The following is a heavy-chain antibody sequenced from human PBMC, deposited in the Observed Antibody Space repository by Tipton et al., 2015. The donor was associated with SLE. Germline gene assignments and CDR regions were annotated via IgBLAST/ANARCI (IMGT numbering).Heavy chain of an antibody. D-gene: IGHD6-19*01. J-gene: IGHJ4*02. CDR2: IYYSGST. CDR3: ATELFRGYTSGWGPDY. V-gene: IGHV4-59*12. Sequence: TLSLTCTVSGVSISSYYWSWIRQPPGKGLEWIGYIYYSGSTNYNPSLKSRVTMSVDRSKNQFSLRLTSVTAADTAVYYCATELFRGYTSGWGPDYWGQGTLVTVSS. CDR1: GVSISSYY.